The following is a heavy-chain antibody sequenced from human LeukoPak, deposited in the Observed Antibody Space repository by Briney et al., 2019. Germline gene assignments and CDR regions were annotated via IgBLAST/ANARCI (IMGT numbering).Heavy chain of an antibody. CDR2: IKSKTDGGTT. Sequence: KTGGSLRLSCAASGFTFSNAWMSWVRQAPGKGLEWVGRIKSKTDGGTTDYAAPVKGRFTISRDDSKNTLYLQMNSLKTEDTAVYYCLPYYDFWSGYYTPGDDYWGQGTLVTVSS. D-gene: IGHD3-3*01. CDR3: LPYYDFWSGYYTPGDDY. CDR1: GFTFSNAW. V-gene: IGHV3-15*01. J-gene: IGHJ4*02.